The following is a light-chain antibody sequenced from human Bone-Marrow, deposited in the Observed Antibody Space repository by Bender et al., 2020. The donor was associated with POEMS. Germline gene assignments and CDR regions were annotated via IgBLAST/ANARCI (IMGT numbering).Light chain of an antibody. CDR2: QDT. CDR3: QAWDTYSGI. CDR1: DLGDKY. V-gene: IGLV3-1*01. Sequence: SYEVTQPPSVSVSPGQTASITCSGDDLGDKYVSWYQQKPGQSPVLVIYQDTKRPSGIPERFSCSNSGNTATLTISGTQAMDEADYYCQAWDTYSGIFGGGTKLTVL. J-gene: IGLJ2*01.